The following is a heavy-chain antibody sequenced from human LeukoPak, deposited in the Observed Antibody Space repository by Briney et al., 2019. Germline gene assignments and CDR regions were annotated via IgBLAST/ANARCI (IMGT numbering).Heavy chain of an antibody. CDR2: IYYSGST. Sequence: PSETLSLTCTVSGGSISSGDYYWSWIRQPPGEGLERIGYIYYSGSTYYNPSLKSRVTISVDTSKNQFSLKLSSVTAADTAVYYCASMPADIAARQNWYFDLWGRGTLVTVSS. CDR1: GGSISSGDYY. D-gene: IGHD6-6*01. V-gene: IGHV4-30-4*01. CDR3: ASMPADIAARQNWYFDL. J-gene: IGHJ2*01.